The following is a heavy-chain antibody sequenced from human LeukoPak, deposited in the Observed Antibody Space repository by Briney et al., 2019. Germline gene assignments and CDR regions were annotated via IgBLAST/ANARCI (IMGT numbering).Heavy chain of an antibody. V-gene: IGHV3-53*01. Sequence: GGSLRLSCAASGFTVSSNYMSWVRQAPGRGLEWVSVIYSGGSTYYADSVKGRFTISRDNSKNTLYLQMNSLRAEDTAVYYCAKGGDYDFWSGSNWFDPWGQGTLVTVSS. CDR1: GFTVSSNY. D-gene: IGHD3-3*01. CDR3: AKGGDYDFWSGSNWFDP. J-gene: IGHJ5*02. CDR2: IYSGGST.